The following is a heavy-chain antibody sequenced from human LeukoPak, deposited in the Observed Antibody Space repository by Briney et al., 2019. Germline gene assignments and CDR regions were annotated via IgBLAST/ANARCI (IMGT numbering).Heavy chain of an antibody. J-gene: IGHJ4*02. D-gene: IGHD5-18*01. V-gene: IGHV1-2*04. CDR2: INPNSGGT. CDR1: GYTFTGYY. CDR3: VRGVIPSRIQLWSTIDY. Sequence: GASVKVSCKASGYTFTGYYMHWVRQGPGQGLEWMGWINPNSGGTNYAQKFQGWVTMTRDTSISTAYMELSRLRSDDTAVYYCVRGVIPSRIQLWSTIDYWGQGTLVTVSS.